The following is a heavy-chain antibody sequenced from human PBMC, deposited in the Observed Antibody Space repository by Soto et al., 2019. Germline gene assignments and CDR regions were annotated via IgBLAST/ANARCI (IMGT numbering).Heavy chain of an antibody. J-gene: IGHJ6*03. CDR3: SRSLYGSGSYSYYYYYMDV. D-gene: IGHD3-10*01. V-gene: IGHV1-3*01. CDR1: GYTFTSYA. Sequence: GASVKVSCKASGYTFTSYAMHWVRQAPGQRLEWVGWINAGNGNTKYSQKFQGRVTITRDTSASTAYMELSSLRSEDTAVYYCSRSLYGSGSYSYYYYYMDVWGKGTTVTVSS. CDR2: INAGNGNT.